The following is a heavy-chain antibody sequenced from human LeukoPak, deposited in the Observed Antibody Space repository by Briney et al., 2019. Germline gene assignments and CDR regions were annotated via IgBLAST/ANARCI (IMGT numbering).Heavy chain of an antibody. CDR3: ARDQAKKHCSGGSCYPGVYWFDP. D-gene: IGHD2-15*01. V-gene: IGHV4-39*07. CDR2: IYYSGST. J-gene: IGHJ5*02. CDR1: GGSISSSSYY. Sequence: KPSETLSLTCTVSGGSISSSSYYWGWIRQPPGKGLEWIGSIYYSGSTYYNPSLKSRVTISVDTSKNQFSLKLSSVTAADTAVYYCARDQAKKHCSGGSCYPGVYWFDPWGQGTLVTVSS.